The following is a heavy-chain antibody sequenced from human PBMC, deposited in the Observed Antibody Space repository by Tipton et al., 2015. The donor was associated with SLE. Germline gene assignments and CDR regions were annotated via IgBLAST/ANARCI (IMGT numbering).Heavy chain of an antibody. Sequence: LTCTVSGGSISSGSYYWSWIRQPAGKGLEWIGYIYTSGSTNYNPSLKSRVTISVDTSKNQFSLKLSSVTAADTAVYYCARDSSGYSIFFDHWGQGTLVTVSS. CDR3: ARDSSGYSIFFDH. D-gene: IGHD3-22*01. V-gene: IGHV4-61*09. CDR1: GGSISSGSYY. J-gene: IGHJ4*02. CDR2: IYTSGST.